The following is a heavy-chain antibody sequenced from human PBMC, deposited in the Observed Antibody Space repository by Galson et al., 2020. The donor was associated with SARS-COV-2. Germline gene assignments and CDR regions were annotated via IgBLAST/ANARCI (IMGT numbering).Heavy chain of an antibody. CDR2: ISTTGTYT. CDR1: GFTFSDYF. CDR3: ARAPRYCSGGSCPPVDY. V-gene: IGHV3-11*06. Sequence: TGGSLRLSCAASGFTFSDYFMSWIRQTPGKGLEWVSYISTTGTYTNYAGSVKGRFTISRGNAKSSLYLQMNSLRAEDTAVYYCARAPRYCSGGSCPPVDYWGQGTLVTVSS. J-gene: IGHJ4*02. D-gene: IGHD2-15*01.